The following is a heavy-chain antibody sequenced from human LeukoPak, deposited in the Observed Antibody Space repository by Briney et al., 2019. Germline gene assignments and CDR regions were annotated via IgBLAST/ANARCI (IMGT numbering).Heavy chain of an antibody. Sequence: GGSLRLSCAASGFTFRSYWMHWVRHVPGKGLVWVSRINSDGSSTSHADPVKGRFTISRDNAKNTLHLQMNSLRAEDTAVYYCARAPTGNGFDIWGQGTMVTVSS. D-gene: IGHD1-1*01. J-gene: IGHJ3*02. CDR1: GFTFRSYW. CDR2: INSDGSST. CDR3: ARAPTGNGFDI. V-gene: IGHV3-74*01.